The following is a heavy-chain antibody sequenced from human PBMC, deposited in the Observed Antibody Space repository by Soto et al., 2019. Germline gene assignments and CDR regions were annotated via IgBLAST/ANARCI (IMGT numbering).Heavy chain of an antibody. CDR2: ISAYNGNT. Sequence: QVQLVQSGAEVKKPGASVKVSCKASGYTFTSYGISWVRQAPGQGLEWMGWISAYNGNTNYAQKLQGRVTMTTDTSTGTAYMELRSLRSDDTAVYYCARTYSEDNWNYEVDLWGQGTLVTVSS. CDR1: GYTFTSYG. D-gene: IGHD1-7*01. V-gene: IGHV1-18*01. J-gene: IGHJ5*02. CDR3: ARTYSEDNWNYEVDL.